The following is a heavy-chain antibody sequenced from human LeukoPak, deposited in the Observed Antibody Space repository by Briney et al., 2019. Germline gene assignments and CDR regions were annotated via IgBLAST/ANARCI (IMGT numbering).Heavy chain of an antibody. CDR1: GFIFSSYA. D-gene: IGHD6-19*01. Sequence: GGSLRLSCAASGFIFSSYAMSWVRQAPGKGLEWVSAISGSGGSTYYADSVKGRFTISRDNSKNTLYLQMNSLRAEDTAVYYCATSDSSGWFPDYWGQGTLVTVSS. J-gene: IGHJ4*02. CDR2: ISGSGGST. V-gene: IGHV3-23*01. CDR3: ATSDSSGWFPDY.